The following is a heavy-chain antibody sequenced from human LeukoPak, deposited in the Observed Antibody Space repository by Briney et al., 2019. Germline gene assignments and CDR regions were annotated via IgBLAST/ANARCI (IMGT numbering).Heavy chain of an antibody. CDR2: INPNSGGT. V-gene: IGHV1-2*04. D-gene: IGHD3-10*01. J-gene: IGHJ4*02. Sequence: ASVKVSCKASGYTLTGYYMHWVRQAPGQGLEWMGWINPNSGGTNYVQKFQGWVTMTRDTSISTAYMELNRLRSDDTAVYYCARGVLTSYYGSGSTPHFDYWGQGTLVSVSS. CDR3: ARGVLTSYYGSGSTPHFDY. CDR1: GYTLTGYY.